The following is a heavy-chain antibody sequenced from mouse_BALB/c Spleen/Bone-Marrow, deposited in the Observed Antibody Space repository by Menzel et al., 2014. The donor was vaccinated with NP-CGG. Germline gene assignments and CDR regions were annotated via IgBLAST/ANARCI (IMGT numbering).Heavy chain of an antibody. CDR3: AREDILYAMDY. CDR2: INPSNGRT. V-gene: IGHV1S81*02. CDR1: GYTFTSYW. Sequence: QVQLQQSGAELVKPGASVKLSCKASGYTFTSYWMHWVKQRPGQGLEWIGEINPSNGRTNYNEKFKSKATLTVDKSSSTAYTQLSSLTSEDSAVYYCAREDILYAMDYWGQGTSVTVSS. J-gene: IGHJ4*01.